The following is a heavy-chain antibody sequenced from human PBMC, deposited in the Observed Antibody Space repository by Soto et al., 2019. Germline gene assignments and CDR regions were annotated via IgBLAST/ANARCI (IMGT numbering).Heavy chain of an antibody. V-gene: IGHV3-21*01. J-gene: IGHJ6*02. Sequence: EVQLVESGGGLVKPGGSLRLSCAASGFTFSSYSMNWVRQAPGKGLEWVSSISSSSSYIYYADSVKGRFTISRDNAKNSLYLQMNSLRAEDTAVYYCARVGRRLYGMDVWGQGTTVTVSS. CDR1: GFTFSSYS. D-gene: IGHD1-1*01. CDR3: ARVGRRLYGMDV. CDR2: ISSSSSYI.